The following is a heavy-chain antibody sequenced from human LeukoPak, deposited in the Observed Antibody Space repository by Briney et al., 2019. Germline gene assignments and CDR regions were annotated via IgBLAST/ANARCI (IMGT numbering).Heavy chain of an antibody. V-gene: IGHV1-18*01. J-gene: IGHJ4*02. CDR3: ARGRSTYYYDSSGMD. CDR2: ISAYNGNT. CDR1: SYTFTSYG. D-gene: IGHD3-22*01. Sequence: GASVKVSCKASSYTFTSYGISWVRQAPGQGLEWMGWISAYNGNTNYAQKLQGRVTMTTDTSTSTAYMELRSLRSDDTAVYYCARGRSTYYYDSSGMDWGQGTLVTVSS.